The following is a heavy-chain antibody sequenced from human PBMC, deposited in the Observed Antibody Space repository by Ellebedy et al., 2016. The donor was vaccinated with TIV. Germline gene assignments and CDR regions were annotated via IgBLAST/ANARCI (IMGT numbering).Heavy chain of an antibody. D-gene: IGHD2-2*01. Sequence: ASVKVSCKASGGTFSSYAISWVRQAPGQGLEWMGGIIPIFGTANYAQKFQGRVTITADESTSTAYMELSSLRSEDTAVYYCARHSSSSWRNEYFQYWGQGTLVTVSS. CDR1: GGTFSSYA. V-gene: IGHV1-69*13. CDR3: ARHSSSSWRNEYFQY. J-gene: IGHJ1*01. CDR2: IIPIFGTA.